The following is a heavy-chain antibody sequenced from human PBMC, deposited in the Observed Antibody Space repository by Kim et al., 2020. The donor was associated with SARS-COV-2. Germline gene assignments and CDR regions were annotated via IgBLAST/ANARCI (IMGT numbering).Heavy chain of an antibody. V-gene: IGHV2-5*01. D-gene: IGHD3-10*01. CDR2: K. Sequence: KRYSPSLKSRLTITKDTSKNQVVLTMTNMDPVDTATYYCAHNMVRGGFDYWGQGTLVTVSS. J-gene: IGHJ4*02. CDR3: AHNMVRGGFDY.